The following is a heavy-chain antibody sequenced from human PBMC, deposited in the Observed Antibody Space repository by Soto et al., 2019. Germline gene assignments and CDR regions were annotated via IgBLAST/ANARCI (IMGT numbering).Heavy chain of an antibody. CDR3: ARDLQYCSGGSCHWFDP. V-gene: IGHV3-30*03. CDR1: GFNFSSHG. D-gene: IGHD2-15*01. J-gene: IGHJ5*02. Sequence: GGSLRLSCAASGFNFSSHGLHWVRQAPGKGLEWVAVISYDGSNKYYADSVKGRFTISRDNSKNTLYLQMNSLRAEDTAVYYCARDLQYCSGGSCHWFDPWGQGTLVTVSS. CDR2: ISYDGSNK.